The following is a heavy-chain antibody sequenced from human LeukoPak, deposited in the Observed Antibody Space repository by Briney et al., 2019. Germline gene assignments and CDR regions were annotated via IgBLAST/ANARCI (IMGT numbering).Heavy chain of an antibody. J-gene: IGHJ4*02. CDR1: GFTFSSYS. V-gene: IGHV3-21*04. Sequence: GGSLRLSCAASGFTFSSYSMNWVRQAPGKGLEWVSSISSSSSYIYYADSVKGRFTISRDNAKNSLYLQMNSLRAEDTAVYYCAKDGGLWVSAHWGDSWGRGTLVTVSS. D-gene: IGHD7-27*01. CDR2: ISSSSSYI. CDR3: AKDGGLWVSAHWGDS.